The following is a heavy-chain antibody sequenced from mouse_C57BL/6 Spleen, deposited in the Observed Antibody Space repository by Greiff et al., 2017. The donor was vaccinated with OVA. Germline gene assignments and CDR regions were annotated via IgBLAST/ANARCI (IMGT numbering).Heavy chain of an antibody. CDR2: IHPSDSDT. CDR1: GYTFTSYW. CDR3: AIGYGNNWYFDV. J-gene: IGHJ1*03. D-gene: IGHD2-1*01. Sequence: QVHVKQPGAELVKPGASVKVSCKASGYTFTSYWMHWVKQRPGQGLEWIGRIHPSDSDTNYNQKFKGKATLTVDKSSSTAYMQLSSLTSEDSAVYYCAIGYGNNWYFDVWGTGTTVTVSS. V-gene: IGHV1-74*01.